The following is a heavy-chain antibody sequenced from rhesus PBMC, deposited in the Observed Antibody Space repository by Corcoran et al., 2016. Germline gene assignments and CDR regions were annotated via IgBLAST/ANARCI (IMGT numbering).Heavy chain of an antibody. CDR1: GGSISSHH. Sequence: QLQLQESGPGLVKSSETLSLTCAVSGGSISSHHWIWIRQPPGKGLEWIGRLFGGSVPPDQNPSLKSRVTFSTDTSKNQFSLKLSSVTAADTAVYYCARGCAGSGCPLVSIDYWGQGVLVTVSS. D-gene: IGHD2-21*01. J-gene: IGHJ4*01. CDR2: LFGGSVPP. CDR3: ARGCAGSGCPLVSIDY. V-gene: IGHV4-173*01.